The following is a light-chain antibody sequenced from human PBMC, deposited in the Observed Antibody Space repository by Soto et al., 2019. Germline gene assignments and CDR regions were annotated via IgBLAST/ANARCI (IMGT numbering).Light chain of an antibody. CDR3: SSYTTSNTRQIV. Sequence: QSALTQPASVSGSPGQSITISCTGTSSDVGGYNYVSWYQHHPGKSPKLIIYDVSNRPSVFSILFSGSKSDNTASLTISGLQPEDEADYHCSSYTTSNTRQIVFGTGTKVTVL. V-gene: IGLV2-14*03. J-gene: IGLJ1*01. CDR2: DVS. CDR1: SSDVGGYNY.